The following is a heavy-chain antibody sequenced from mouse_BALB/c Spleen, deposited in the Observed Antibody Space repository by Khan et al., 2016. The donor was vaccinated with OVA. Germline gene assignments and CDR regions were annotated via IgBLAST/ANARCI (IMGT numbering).Heavy chain of an antibody. Sequence: EVQLQESGPGLVKPSQTVSLTCTVTGISITTGNYRWSWIRQFPGNKLEWIGYIYYSGTITYNPSLTSRTTITRATSKNQFFLEMNSLTAEDTATYFGARDGAYDGYFDYWGQGTTLTVSS. CDR2: IYYSGTI. CDR3: ARDGAYDGYFDY. J-gene: IGHJ2*01. CDR1: GISITTGNYR. V-gene: IGHV3-5*02. D-gene: IGHD2-14*01.